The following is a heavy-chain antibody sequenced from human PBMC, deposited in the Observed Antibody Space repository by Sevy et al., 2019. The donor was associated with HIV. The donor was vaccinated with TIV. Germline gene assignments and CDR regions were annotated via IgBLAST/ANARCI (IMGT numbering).Heavy chain of an antibody. Sequence: GGSLRLSCAASGFTFSKYSMSWIRQTPGKGLEWVSTFSFGCGKINYADSVMGRFTISRDDSRNTFYLQMDSLRAEDTAIYYCAREGCTKPHDYWGQGTVVTDSS. CDR2: FSFGCGKI. V-gene: IGHV3-23*01. CDR3: AREGCTKPHDY. J-gene: IGHJ4*02. CDR1: GFTFSKYS. D-gene: IGHD2-8*01.